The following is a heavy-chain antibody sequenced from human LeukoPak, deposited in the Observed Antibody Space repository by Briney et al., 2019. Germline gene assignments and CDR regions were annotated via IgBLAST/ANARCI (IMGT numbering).Heavy chain of an antibody. Sequence: GGSLRLSCAASGFTFSNYWMHWVRQTPGKGLVWVSRINNDGSTTSYADSVKGRFTISRDNAKNTLYLQMNSLRAEDTAVYYCAKDFTTYYYESALFDYWGQGTLVTVSS. CDR3: AKDFTTYYYESALFDY. J-gene: IGHJ4*02. V-gene: IGHV3-74*01. D-gene: IGHD3-22*01. CDR1: GFTFSNYW. CDR2: INNDGSTT.